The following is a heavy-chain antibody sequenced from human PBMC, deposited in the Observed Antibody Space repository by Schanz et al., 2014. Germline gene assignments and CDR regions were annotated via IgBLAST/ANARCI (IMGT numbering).Heavy chain of an antibody. Sequence: EVQLVESGGGLVQPGGSLRLSCTASGFTFSDYCMSWVRQAPGKGPEWVANIKHDGSVKDYVDSVEGRFTISRDNAKRSLFLQMNSLRVEDTAVYYCAKYRGYYRVSGSYRELEYWGQGTMVTVSS. J-gene: IGHJ3*01. CDR1: GFTFSDYC. D-gene: IGHD3-10*01. CDR2: IKHDGSVK. V-gene: IGHV3-7*05. CDR3: AKYRGYYRVSGSYRELEY.